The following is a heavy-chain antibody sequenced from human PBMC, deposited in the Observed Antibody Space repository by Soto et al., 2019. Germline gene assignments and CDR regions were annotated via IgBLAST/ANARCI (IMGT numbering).Heavy chain of an antibody. Sequence: ASVKVSCKASGYTFTSYGISWVRQAPGQGLEWMGWISAYNGNTNYAQKLQGRVTMTTDTSTSTAYMELRSLRSDDTDVYYCARVGFVGATSNGGAFDIWCQGIMGNVS. V-gene: IGHV1-18*01. D-gene: IGHD1-26*01. CDR2: ISAYNGNT. CDR3: ARVGFVGATSNGGAFDI. J-gene: IGHJ3*02. CDR1: GYTFTSYG.